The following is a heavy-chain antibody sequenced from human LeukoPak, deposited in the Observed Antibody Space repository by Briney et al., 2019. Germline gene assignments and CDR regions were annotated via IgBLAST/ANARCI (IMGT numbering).Heavy chain of an antibody. CDR2: IYYSGST. J-gene: IGHJ5*02. Sequence: PSQTLSLTSTVSGGSISRGDYYWNWIRQPPGKGLEWIGYIYYSGSTYYNPSLKSRVIISVDTSKNQFSLKLSSVTAADTAVYYCARGTVVVVITSLDPWGQGTLVTVSS. CDR3: ARGTVVVVITSLDP. CDR1: GGSISRGDYY. D-gene: IGHD3-22*01. V-gene: IGHV4-30-4*08.